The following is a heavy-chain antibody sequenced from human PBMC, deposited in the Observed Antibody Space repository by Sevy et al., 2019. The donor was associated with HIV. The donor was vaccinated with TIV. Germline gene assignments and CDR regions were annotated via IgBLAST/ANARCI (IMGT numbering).Heavy chain of an antibody. V-gene: IGHV3-30*18. CDR2: ISYDGSNK. CDR3: AKDFGPAMSYFDY. J-gene: IGHJ4*02. D-gene: IGHD2-2*01. Sequence: GGSLGLSCAASGFTFSSYGMHWVRQAPGKGLEWVAVISYDGSNKYYADSVKGRFTISRDNSKNTLYLQMNSLRAEDTAVYYCAKDFGPAMSYFDYWGQGTLVTVSS. CDR1: GFTFSSYG.